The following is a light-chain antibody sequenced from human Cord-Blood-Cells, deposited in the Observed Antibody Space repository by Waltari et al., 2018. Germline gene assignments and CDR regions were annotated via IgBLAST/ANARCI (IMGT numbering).Light chain of an antibody. V-gene: IGLV2-23*01. J-gene: IGLJ3*02. CDR3: CSYAGSSTWV. Sequence: QSALTQPASVSGSPGQSITISCNGPSSDVGSYNLVSWYQQHPGKAPNLMIYDGSKRPSGVSNRFSRSKSGNTASLTISGLQAEDEADYYCCSYAGSSTWVFGGGTKLTVL. CDR2: DGS. CDR1: SSDVGSYNL.